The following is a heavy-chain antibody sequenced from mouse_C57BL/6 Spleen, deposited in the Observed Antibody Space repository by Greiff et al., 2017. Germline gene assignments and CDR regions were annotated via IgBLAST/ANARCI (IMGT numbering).Heavy chain of an antibody. CDR3: ARSRWWGFAY. J-gene: IGHJ3*01. Sequence: EVQLQQSGPELVKPGASVKIPCKASGYTFTDYNMDWVKQSHGKSLEWIGDINPNNGGTIYNQKFKGKATLTVDKSSSTAYMGLRSLTSEDTAVYNWARSRWWGFAYWGQGTLVTVSA. V-gene: IGHV1-18*01. D-gene: IGHD1-1*02. CDR1: GYTFTDYN. CDR2: INPNNGGT.